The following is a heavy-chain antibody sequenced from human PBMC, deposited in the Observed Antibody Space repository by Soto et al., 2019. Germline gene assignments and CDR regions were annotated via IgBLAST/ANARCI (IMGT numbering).Heavy chain of an antibody. CDR3: ATTRLGFLEWFGPFDY. CDR2: IYYSGST. Sequence: SETLSLTCTVSGGSLSSSSYYWGWIRQPPGKGLEWIGSIYYSGSTYYNPSLKSRVTISVDTSKHQFSLKQSSVTAADTSVYYCATTRLGFLEWFGPFDYWGQGSLVTVSS. D-gene: IGHD3-3*01. V-gene: IGHV4-39*01. J-gene: IGHJ4*02. CDR1: GGSLSSSSYY.